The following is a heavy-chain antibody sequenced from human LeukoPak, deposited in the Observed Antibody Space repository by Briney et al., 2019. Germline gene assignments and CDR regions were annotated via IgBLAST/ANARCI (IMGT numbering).Heavy chain of an antibody. D-gene: IGHD2-15*01. CDR3: ARKINSVIVVAGGDAFDI. CDR1: GYTFTNYG. CDR2: ISAYNGNT. Sequence: ASVKVSCKASGYTFTNYGITWVRQAPGQGLEWMGWISAYNGNTNYAQKLQGRVTMTTDTSTSTAYMELRSLRSDDTAVYYCARKINSVIVVAGGDAFDIWGQGTMVTVSS. J-gene: IGHJ3*02. V-gene: IGHV1-18*01.